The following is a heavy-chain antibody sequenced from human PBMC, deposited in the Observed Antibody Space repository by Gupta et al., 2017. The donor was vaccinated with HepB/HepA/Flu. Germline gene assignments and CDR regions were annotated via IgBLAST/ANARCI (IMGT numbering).Heavy chain of an antibody. V-gene: IGHV3-21*01. Sequence: EVQLVESGGGLVKPGGSLRLPCAASGFTFSSYSMNWVRQAPGKGLEWVSSISSSSSYIYYADSVKGRFTISRDNAKNSLYLQMNSLRAEDTAVYYCARVTYSSSWYHNDAFDIWGQGTMVTVSS. D-gene: IGHD6-13*01. CDR2: ISSSSSYI. CDR1: GFTFSSYS. J-gene: IGHJ3*02. CDR3: ARVTYSSSWYHNDAFDI.